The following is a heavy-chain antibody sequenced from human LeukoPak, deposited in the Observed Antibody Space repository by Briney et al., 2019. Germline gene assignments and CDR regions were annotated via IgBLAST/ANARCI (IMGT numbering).Heavy chain of an antibody. J-gene: IGHJ3*02. CDR2: ITSSSSTI. Sequence: PSETLSLTCAVSGGSISSSNWWSWVRQPPGKGLEWVSYITSSSSTIYYADSVKGRFTISRDNAKNSLYVQMNSLRAEDTAVYYCARVRIDDYGEGGAFDIWGQGTMVTVSS. CDR3: ARVRIDDYGEGGAFDI. V-gene: IGHV3-48*04. D-gene: IGHD4-17*01. CDR1: GGSISSSN.